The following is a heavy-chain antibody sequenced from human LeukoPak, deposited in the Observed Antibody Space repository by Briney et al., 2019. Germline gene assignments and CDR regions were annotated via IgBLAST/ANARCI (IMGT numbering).Heavy chain of an antibody. CDR1: GYTFTSYD. D-gene: IGHD3-22*01. CDR2: MNPNSGNT. Sequence: ASVKVSCKASGYTFTSYDINWVRQATGQGLEWMGWMNPNSGNTGYAQKFQGRVTITRNTSISTAYMELSSLRSEDTAVYYCARQSSMIVVEDAFDIWGQGTMVTVSS. V-gene: IGHV1-8*03. CDR3: ARQSSMIVVEDAFDI. J-gene: IGHJ3*02.